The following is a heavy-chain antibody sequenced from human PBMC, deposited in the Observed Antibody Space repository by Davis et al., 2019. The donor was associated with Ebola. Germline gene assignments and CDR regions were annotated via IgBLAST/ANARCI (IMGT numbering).Heavy chain of an antibody. D-gene: IGHD3-3*01. CDR1: GGSISSHY. CDR3: ARIGSYYDFWSGYYYFDY. V-gene: IGHV4-59*11. CDR2: IYYSGST. J-gene: IGHJ4*02. Sequence: PSETLSLPCTVSGGSISSHYWSWIRQPPGKGLEWIGYIYYSGSTNYNPSLKSRVTISVDTSKNQFSLKLSSVTAADTAVYYCARIGSYYDFWSGYYYFDYWGQGTLVTVSS.